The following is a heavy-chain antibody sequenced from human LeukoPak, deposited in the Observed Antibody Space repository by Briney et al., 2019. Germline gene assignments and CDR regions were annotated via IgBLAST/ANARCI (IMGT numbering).Heavy chain of an antibody. CDR2: ISYDGSDK. CDR3: ARDLTGYYSADY. CDR1: EFTLSSPG. D-gene: IGHD3-9*01. Sequence: GGSLRLSCAASEFTLSSPGLHWFRQAPGKGLEWVAVISYDGSDKSYADSVKGRFTISRDNAKNTLYLQMNSLRAEDTALYYCARDLTGYYSADYWGKGILVTVSS. J-gene: IGHJ4*02. V-gene: IGHV3-30-3*01.